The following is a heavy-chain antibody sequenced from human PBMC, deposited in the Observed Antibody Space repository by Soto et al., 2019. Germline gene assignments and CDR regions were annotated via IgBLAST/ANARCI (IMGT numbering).Heavy chain of an antibody. Sequence: PGGSLRLSCAGSGFTFSSYGMHWVRQAPGKGLEWVAVISYDGSNKYYADSVKGRFTISRDNSKNTLYLQMNSLRAEDTAVYYCARDCSGGSCYLDYWGQGTLVTVSS. J-gene: IGHJ4*02. V-gene: IGHV3-30*03. CDR3: ARDCSGGSCYLDY. CDR1: GFTFSSYG. D-gene: IGHD2-15*01. CDR2: ISYDGSNK.